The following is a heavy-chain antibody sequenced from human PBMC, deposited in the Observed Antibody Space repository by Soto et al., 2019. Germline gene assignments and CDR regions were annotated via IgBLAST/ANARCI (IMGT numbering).Heavy chain of an antibody. D-gene: IGHD3-10*01. CDR3: ARGARGQQNNNWFDP. CDR1: GGSISSSSYY. J-gene: IGHJ5*02. V-gene: IGHV4-39*01. Sequence: PSETLSLTCTVSGGSISSSSYYWGWIRQPPGKGLEWIGSIYYSGSTYYNPSLKSRVTISVDTSKSQFSLKLSSVTAADTAVYYCARGARGQQNNNWFDPWGQGTLVTVSS. CDR2: IYYSGST.